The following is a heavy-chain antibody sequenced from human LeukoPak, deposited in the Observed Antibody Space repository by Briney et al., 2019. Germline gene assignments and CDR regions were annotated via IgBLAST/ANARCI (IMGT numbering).Heavy chain of an antibody. V-gene: IGHV3-48*04. CDR1: GFIFSTNA. Sequence: PGGSLRLSCAASGFIFSTNAMAWVRQAPGKGLEWVSYISSSSSTIYYADSVKGRFTISRDNAKNSLYLQMNSLRAEDTAVYYCARGGALGLVEDRAAFDIWGQGTMVTVSS. CDR3: ARGGALGLVEDRAAFDI. J-gene: IGHJ3*02. D-gene: IGHD1-26*01. CDR2: ISSSSSTI.